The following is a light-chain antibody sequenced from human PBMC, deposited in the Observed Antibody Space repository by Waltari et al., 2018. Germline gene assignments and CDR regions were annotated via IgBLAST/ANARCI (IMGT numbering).Light chain of an antibody. CDR1: QSVSGSY. V-gene: IGKV3-20*01. Sequence: EIVLTQSPGTLSLSPGERATLSCRASQSVSGSYLAWYQQKPGQAPRLLIYGASNRATGIPDRISGSGSGTDFTLTISRLESEDFAVYCCQQYGSSPETFGQGTKVEAK. CDR3: QQYGSSPET. CDR2: GAS. J-gene: IGKJ1*01.